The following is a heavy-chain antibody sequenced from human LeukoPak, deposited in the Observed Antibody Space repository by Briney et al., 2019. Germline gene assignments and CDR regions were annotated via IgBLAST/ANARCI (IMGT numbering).Heavy chain of an antibody. Sequence: QTGGSLRLSCAVSGFTFSSFGMNWVRQAPGKGLEWVSVISGTGGTTDYADSVKGRFTISRDNSKNTLYLQMNSLRAEDTAVYYCAKDHTAMVIYGHFDYWGQGTLVTVSS. V-gene: IGHV3-23*01. CDR3: AKDHTAMVIYGHFDY. CDR2: ISGTGGTT. J-gene: IGHJ4*02. CDR1: GFTFSSFG. D-gene: IGHD5-18*01.